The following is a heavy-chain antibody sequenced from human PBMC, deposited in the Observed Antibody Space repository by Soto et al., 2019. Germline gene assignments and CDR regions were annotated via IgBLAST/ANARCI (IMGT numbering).Heavy chain of an antibody. CDR2: ISYDGDDQ. CDR3: AKVAQGDPLMSHYGMDA. D-gene: IGHD2-21*02. Sequence: GGSLRLSCAASGFPFSSYGMHWVRQAPGKGLEWVALISYDGDDQKYADSVKGRFTVSRDNSKKTVYLQMSSLRAEDTAVYYCAKVAQGDPLMSHYGMDAWGQGTTVTVSS. J-gene: IGHJ6*02. CDR1: GFPFSSYG. V-gene: IGHV3-30*18.